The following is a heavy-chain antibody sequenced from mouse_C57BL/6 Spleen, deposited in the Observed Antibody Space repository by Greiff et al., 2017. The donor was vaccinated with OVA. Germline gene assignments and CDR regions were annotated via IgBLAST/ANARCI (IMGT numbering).Heavy chain of an antibody. J-gene: IGHJ3*01. CDR2: IYPRDGST. CDR3: TIRHIVAEEGWFAY. V-gene: IGHV1-85*01. Sequence: VQLQESGPELVKPGASVKLSCKASGYTFTSYDINWVKQRPGQGLEWIGWIYPRDGSTKYNEKFKGKATLTVDTSSSTASMALHSLTSEGSADYFGTIRHIVAEEGWFAYWGQGTLVTVSA. CDR1: GYTFTSYD. D-gene: IGHD1-1*01.